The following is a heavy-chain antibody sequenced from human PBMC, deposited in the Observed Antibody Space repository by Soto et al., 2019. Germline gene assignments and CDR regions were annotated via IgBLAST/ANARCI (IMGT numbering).Heavy chain of an antibody. Sequence: QITLKESGPTLVKPTQTLTLTCTFSGFSLTTRGVGVGWIRQPPGKALEWLALIYWDDDEGYSPSLKSRLTNTNNTPKNHAVLTTANIDPMDTATYYCAHRARGFSYYFGHWGQGTMVTVSS. V-gene: IGHV2-5*02. CDR2: IYWDDDE. J-gene: IGHJ4*02. D-gene: IGHD3-10*01. CDR1: GFSLTTRGVG. CDR3: AHRARGFSYYFGH.